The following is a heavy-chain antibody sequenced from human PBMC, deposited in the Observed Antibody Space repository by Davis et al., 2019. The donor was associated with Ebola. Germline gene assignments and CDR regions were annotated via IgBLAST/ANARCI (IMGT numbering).Heavy chain of an antibody. CDR2: INHSGST. D-gene: IGHD6-19*01. V-gene: IGHV4-34*01. CDR1: GGSFSGYY. CDR3: ARPVAGHAFDI. J-gene: IGHJ3*02. Sequence: PSETLSLTCAVYGGSFSGYYWSWIRQPPGKGLEWIGEINHSGSTNNNPSLKSRVTISVDTSKNQFSLKLSSVTAADTAVYYCARPVAGHAFDIWGQGTMVTVSS.